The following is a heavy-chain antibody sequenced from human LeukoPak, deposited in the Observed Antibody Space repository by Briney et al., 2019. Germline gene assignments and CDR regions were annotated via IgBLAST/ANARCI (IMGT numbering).Heavy chain of an antibody. J-gene: IGHJ4*02. Sequence: GGSLRLSCVASGFTFTNYGMHWVRQAPGKGLEWVAFILFDGSNKYYADSVKGRFTFSRDNSKNTLYLQMSSLRAEDTAVYYCAKGSGWYQDYWGQGTLVTVSS. V-gene: IGHV3-30*02. CDR3: AKGSGWYQDY. CDR2: ILFDGSNK. CDR1: GFTFTNYG. D-gene: IGHD6-19*01.